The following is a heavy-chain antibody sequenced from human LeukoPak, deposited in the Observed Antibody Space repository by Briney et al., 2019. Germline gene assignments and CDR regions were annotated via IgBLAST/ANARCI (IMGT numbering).Heavy chain of an antibody. CDR1: GFTFSSHA. CDR2: ICGTGGGR. CDR3: AKHRGNRNNWTPEKGDGFDP. V-gene: IGHV3-23*01. J-gene: IGHJ5*02. D-gene: IGHD1-1*01. Sequence: GGALRLSCEASGFTFSSHAMSWVRQAPGQGLKWVSTICGTGGGRYYAETVRGGFTISRDNSKNMMYLQMNSMRAEDTAVYYCAKHRGNRNNWTPEKGDGFDPWGQGTLVTVSS.